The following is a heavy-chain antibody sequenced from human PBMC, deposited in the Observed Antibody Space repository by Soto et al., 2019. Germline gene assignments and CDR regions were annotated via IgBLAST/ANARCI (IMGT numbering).Heavy chain of an antibody. Sequence: GASVKVSCKASGYTFTSYAMHWVRQAPGQRLEWMGWINAGNGNTNYAQKLQGRVTMTRDASTSTAYLELRSLRSDDTAVYYCARDRGVAPPVAGNTHYYYYMDVWGKGTTVTVSS. J-gene: IGHJ6*03. CDR3: ARDRGVAPPVAGNTHYYYYMDV. D-gene: IGHD6-19*01. CDR2: INAGNGNT. V-gene: IGHV1-3*01. CDR1: GYTFTSYA.